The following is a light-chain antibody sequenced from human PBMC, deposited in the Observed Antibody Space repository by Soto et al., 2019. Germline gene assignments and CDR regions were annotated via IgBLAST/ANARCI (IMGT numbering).Light chain of an antibody. V-gene: IGLV7-46*01. J-gene: IGLJ3*02. Sequence: QAVVTQEPSLTVSPGGTVTLTCGSSTGAVTSGHWPYWFQQKPGQVPRPLIYDTNNRHSWTPARFSGSRLGGTPALILSGARPEDEADYYCSLSYSGVRVFGGGTKLTVL. CDR2: DTN. CDR1: TGAVTSGHW. CDR3: SLSYSGVRV.